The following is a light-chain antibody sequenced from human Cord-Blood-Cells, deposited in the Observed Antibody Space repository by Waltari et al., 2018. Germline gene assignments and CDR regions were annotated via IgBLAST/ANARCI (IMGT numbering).Light chain of an antibody. CDR1: QSVSSSY. V-gene: IGKV3-20*01. J-gene: IGKJ3*01. Sequence: DIVLTQSRGTLSLSPGERATLSCRASQSVSSSYLAWYQQKPGQAPRHLIYGASSRATGIPDRFSGSGSGTDFTLTISRLEPEDFAVYYCQQYGSSQFTFGPGTKVDIK. CDR3: QQYGSSQFT. CDR2: GAS.